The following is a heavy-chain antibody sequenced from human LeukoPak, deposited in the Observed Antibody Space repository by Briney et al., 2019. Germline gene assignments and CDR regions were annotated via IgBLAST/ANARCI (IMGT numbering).Heavy chain of an antibody. CDR3: ARREGYFDY. V-gene: IGHV4-34*01. Sequence: PSETLSLTCAVYGGSFSGYYWSWIRQPPGKGLEWIGEINHSGSTNYNPSLKSRVTISVDTSKNQFSLKLSSVTASDTAMYYCARREGYFDYWGQGALVTVSS. CDR2: INHSGST. J-gene: IGHJ4*02. D-gene: IGHD3-22*01. CDR1: GGSFSGYY.